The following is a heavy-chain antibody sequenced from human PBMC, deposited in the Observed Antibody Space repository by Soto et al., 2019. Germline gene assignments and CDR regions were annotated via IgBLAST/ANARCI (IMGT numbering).Heavy chain of an antibody. D-gene: IGHD6-13*01. Sequence: GESMKICCNGSEYSFTSYWIGWMGQMPGKGLEWMGIIYPGDSDTRYSPSLQGQVTISADKSISTAYLQWSSLKASDTAMYYCARIARAAAGYFHYGLDVWGEGTTVTSPQ. V-gene: IGHV5-51*03. CDR1: EYSFTSYW. CDR2: IYPGDSDT. J-gene: IGHJ6*04. CDR3: ARIARAAAGYFHYGLDV.